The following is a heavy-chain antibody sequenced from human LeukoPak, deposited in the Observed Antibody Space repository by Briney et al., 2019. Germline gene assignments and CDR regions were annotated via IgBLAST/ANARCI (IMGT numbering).Heavy chain of an antibody. Sequence: SVKVSCKASGGTFSSYAISWVRQAPGQGLEWMGRIIPILGIANYAQKFQGRVTITADKSTSTAYMELSSLRSEDTAVYYCARFDYDILTGYIRNYFDYWCQGTLVTVSS. CDR1: GGTFSSYA. J-gene: IGHJ4*02. D-gene: IGHD3-9*01. CDR3: ARFDYDILTGYIRNYFDY. CDR2: IIPILGIA. V-gene: IGHV1-69*04.